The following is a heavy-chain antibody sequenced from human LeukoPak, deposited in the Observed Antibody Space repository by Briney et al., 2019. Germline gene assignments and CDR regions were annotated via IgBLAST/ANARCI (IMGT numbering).Heavy chain of an antibody. V-gene: IGHV3-48*01. CDR2: ISSSSSTI. CDR1: GFTFSSYS. J-gene: IGHJ6*03. CDR3: ARDGADIVVVPAAIPYYYMDV. Sequence: AAGSLRLSCAASGFTFSSYSMNWVRQAPGKGLEWVSYISSSSSTIYYADSVKGRFTISRDNAKNSLYLQMNSLRAEDTAVYYCARDGADIVVVPAAIPYYYMDVWGKGTTVTVSS. D-gene: IGHD2-2*02.